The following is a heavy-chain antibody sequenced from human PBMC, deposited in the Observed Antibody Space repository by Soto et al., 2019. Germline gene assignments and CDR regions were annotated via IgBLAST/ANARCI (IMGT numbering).Heavy chain of an antibody. CDR1: GGTFSSYS. V-gene: IGHV1-69*01. J-gene: IGHJ4*02. D-gene: IGHD1-26*01. CDR3: ARDGGRHAGGSDY. Sequence: QVPLVQSGAEVKKPGSSVKVSCKASGGTFSSYSINWVRQAPGQGLEWMGEIIPIFGTANYAQKFQGRVTSTADESTSTAYMELSSLRSEDTAVYYCARDGGRHAGGSDYWGQGTLVTVSS. CDR2: IIPIFGTA.